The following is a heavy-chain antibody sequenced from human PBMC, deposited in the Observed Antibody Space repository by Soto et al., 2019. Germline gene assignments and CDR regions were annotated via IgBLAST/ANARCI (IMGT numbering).Heavy chain of an antibody. Sequence: SVKVSCKASGGTFSSYAISWVRQAPGQGLEWMGGIIPIFGTANYAQKFQGRVTITADESTSTAYMELSSLRSEDTAVYYCARVQESSGWSNLYNWFDPWGKGTLVTVSS. CDR3: ARVQESSGWSNLYNWFDP. CDR2: IIPIFGTA. V-gene: IGHV1-69*13. CDR1: GGTFSSYA. D-gene: IGHD6-19*01. J-gene: IGHJ5*02.